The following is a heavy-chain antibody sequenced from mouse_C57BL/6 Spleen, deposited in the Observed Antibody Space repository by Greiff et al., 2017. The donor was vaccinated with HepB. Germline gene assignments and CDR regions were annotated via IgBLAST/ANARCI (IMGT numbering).Heavy chain of an antibody. CDR1: GYAFTNYL. CDR3: AGSGQTHLDY. V-gene: IGHV1-54*01. Sequence: QVQLQQSGAELVRPGTSVKVSCKASGYAFTNYLIEWVKQRPGQGLEWIGVINPGSGGTNYNEKFKGKATLTADKSSSTAYMQLSSLTSEDSAVCVRAGSGQTHLDYWGQGTTLTVSS. CDR2: INPGSGGT. J-gene: IGHJ2*01.